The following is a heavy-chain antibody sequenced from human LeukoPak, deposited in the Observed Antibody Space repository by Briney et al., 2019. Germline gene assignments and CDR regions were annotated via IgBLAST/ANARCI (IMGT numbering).Heavy chain of an antibody. D-gene: IGHD6-13*01. CDR3: AGDLRGSSWPYYYYGMDV. CDR2: IYSGGST. Sequence: GGSLRLSCAASGFTVSSNYMSWVRQAPGKGLEWVSVIYSGGSTYYADSVKGRFTTSRDNSKNTLYLQMNSLRAEDTAVYYCAGDLRGSSWPYYYYGMDVWGQGTTVTVSS. CDR1: GFTVSSNY. V-gene: IGHV3-66*01. J-gene: IGHJ6*02.